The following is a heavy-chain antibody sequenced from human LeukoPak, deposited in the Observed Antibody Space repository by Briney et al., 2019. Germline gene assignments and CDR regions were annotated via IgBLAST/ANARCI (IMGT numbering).Heavy chain of an antibody. V-gene: IGHV3-23*01. Sequence: GGSLRLSCAASGFTFSSYAMSWVRQAPGKGLEWVSAISGSGGSTYYADSVKGRFTISRDNSKNTLYLQMNSLRAEDTAVYYCAERSYGDYYYGMDVWGQGTTVTVSS. J-gene: IGHJ6*02. D-gene: IGHD4-17*01. CDR3: AERSYGDYYYGMDV. CDR2: ISGSGGST. CDR1: GFTFSSYA.